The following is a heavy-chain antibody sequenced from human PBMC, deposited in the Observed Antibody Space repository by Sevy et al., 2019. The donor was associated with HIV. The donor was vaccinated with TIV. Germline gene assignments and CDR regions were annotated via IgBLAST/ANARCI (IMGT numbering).Heavy chain of an antibody. V-gene: IGHV1-18*01. CDR1: GYSFNMYG. CDR3: ARHRPQGVVIIPGSGYHYGADF. J-gene: IGHJ6*02. CDR2: ISAYTGDT. D-gene: IGHD3-3*01. Sequence: ASVNVSCKTSGYSFNMYGICWVRQAPGQGLEWMGWISAYTGDTDYRQMFRGRVTMTTDASTNTAYMELRRLTSDDTAVYYCARHRPQGVVIIPGSGYHYGADFWGQGTMVTVSS.